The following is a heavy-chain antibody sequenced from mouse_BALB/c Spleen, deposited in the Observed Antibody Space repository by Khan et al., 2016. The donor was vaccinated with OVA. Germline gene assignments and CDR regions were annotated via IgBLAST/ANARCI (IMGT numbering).Heavy chain of an antibody. D-gene: IGHD1-1*01. J-gene: IGHJ2*01. V-gene: IGHV5-17*02. CDR3: ATSYYYGYYFDY. Sequence: EVQLVESGGGLVQPGGSRKLSCAASGFTFSSYGMHWVRQAPEKGLEWVAYISGDSSTIYYTDTVTGRFTISSDNPKNTLSLQMTSLMSEDTAMYYCATSYYYGYYFDYWGPGTTLTVSS. CDR1: GFTFSSYG. CDR2: ISGDSSTI.